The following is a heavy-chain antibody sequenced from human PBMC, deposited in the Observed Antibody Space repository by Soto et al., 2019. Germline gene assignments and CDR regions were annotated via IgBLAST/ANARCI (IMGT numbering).Heavy chain of an antibody. J-gene: IGHJ6*02. CDR3: ARGSSSYYDYGMDV. Sequence: PSETLSLTCAVSGYSISSGYYWGWIRQPPGKGLEWIGNIYDSGSTSYNPSLKSRVTMSVDTSKNQFSLRLTSVTAADTAVYFCARGSSSYYDYGMDVWGQGTTVTVSS. CDR1: GYSISSGYY. V-gene: IGHV4-38-2*01. CDR2: IYDSGST. D-gene: IGHD6-6*01.